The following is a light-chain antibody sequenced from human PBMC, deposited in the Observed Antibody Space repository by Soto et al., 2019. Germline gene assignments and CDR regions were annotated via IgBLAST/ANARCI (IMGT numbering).Light chain of an antibody. CDR2: GAS. V-gene: IGKV3-15*01. Sequence: IVMTQSPATLSVSPGERATLSGRASQSVSSNLAWYQQKPGQAPRLLIYGASTRATGIPARFSGSGSGTEFTLTISSLQSEDFAVYYCQQYNNWRKTFGQGTKVDIK. CDR3: QQYNNWRKT. CDR1: QSVSSN. J-gene: IGKJ1*01.